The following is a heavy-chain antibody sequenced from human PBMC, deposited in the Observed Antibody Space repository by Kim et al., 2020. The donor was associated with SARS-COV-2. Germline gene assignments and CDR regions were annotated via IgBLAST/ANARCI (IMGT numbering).Heavy chain of an antibody. Sequence: GGSLRLSCAASGFTFSSYAMHWVRQAPGKGLEWVAVISYDGSNKYYADSVKGRFTISRDNSKNTLYLQMNSLRAEDTAVYYCARDKPLGVNWNDGVDYWGQGTLVTVSS. CDR2: ISYDGSNK. CDR3: ARDKPLGVNWNDGVDY. J-gene: IGHJ4*02. D-gene: IGHD1-20*01. V-gene: IGHV3-30-3*01. CDR1: GFTFSSYA.